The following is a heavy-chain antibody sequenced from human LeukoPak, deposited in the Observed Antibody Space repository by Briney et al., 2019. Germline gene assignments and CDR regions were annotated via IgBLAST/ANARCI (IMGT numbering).Heavy chain of an antibody. CDR1: GFSFSNYW. CDR3: ARGEYNADEYLREDY. J-gene: IGHJ4*02. D-gene: IGHD1-1*01. CDR2: ISPEGSDK. Sequence: PGGSLRLFCVASGFSFSNYWMSWVRQAPGEGLGWVANISPEGSDKKYAESVTRRFAISRDNAKNSLFLQMKSLRVEDTAVYYCARGEYNADEYLREDYWGQGTLVTVSS. V-gene: IGHV3-7*04.